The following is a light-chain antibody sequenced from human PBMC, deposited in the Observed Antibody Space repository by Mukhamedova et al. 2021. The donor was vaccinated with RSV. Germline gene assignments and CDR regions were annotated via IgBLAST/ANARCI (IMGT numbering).Light chain of an antibody. J-gene: IGLJ2*01. V-gene: IGLV2-23*01. CDR3: CSYAGSSMVV. Sequence: GQSITISCTGTSSDVGSYNLVSWYQQHPGKAPKLMIYEGSKRPSGVSNRFSGSKSGNTASLTISGLQAEDEADYYCCSYAGSSMVV. CDR1: SSDVGSYNL. CDR2: EGS.